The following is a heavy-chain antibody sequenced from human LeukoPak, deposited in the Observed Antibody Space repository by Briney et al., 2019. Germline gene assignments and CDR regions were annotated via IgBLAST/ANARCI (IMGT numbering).Heavy chain of an antibody. Sequence: ASVKVSCKASGYTFTGYYMHWVRQAPGQGLEWMGRINPNSGGTNYAQKFQGRVTITRDTSISTAYMELSRLGSEDTAVYYCARDGAVAGTGFDYWGQGTLVAVSS. CDR2: INPNSGGT. D-gene: IGHD6-19*01. CDR3: ARDGAVAGTGFDY. CDR1: GYTFTGYY. V-gene: IGHV1-2*06. J-gene: IGHJ4*02.